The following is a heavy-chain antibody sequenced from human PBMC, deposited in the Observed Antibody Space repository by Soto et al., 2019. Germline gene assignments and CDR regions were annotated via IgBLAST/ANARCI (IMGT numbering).Heavy chain of an antibody. CDR3: ARNRGYSQGD. D-gene: IGHD5-12*01. V-gene: IGHV4-4*02. J-gene: IGHJ4*02. CDR1: GVSSASSNW. Sequence: QVQLQESGPGLVKPSGTLSLTCVVSGVSSASSNWWSWVRQPPGKGLECIGEISQSGSTHYHPSPQRRLTIPIDTSKTRFALNLGSVTAADTAVYYCARNRGYSQGDWGKGTLVTVSS. CDR2: ISQSGST.